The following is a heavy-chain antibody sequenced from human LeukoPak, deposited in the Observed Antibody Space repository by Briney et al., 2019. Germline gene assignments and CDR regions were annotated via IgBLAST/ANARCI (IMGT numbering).Heavy chain of an antibody. D-gene: IGHD2-21*02. CDR1: GFTFSSYE. CDR3: ARTNLVTAMLDY. J-gene: IGHJ4*02. V-gene: IGHV3-48*03. CDR2: IGTSGSTI. Sequence: GGSLRVSCAASGFTFSSYEMNRVRQAPGKGLEWISYIGTSGSTIYYADSVKGRFTISRDNAKNSLYLQMNSLRAEDTAVYYCARTNLVTAMLDYWGQGTLVTVSS.